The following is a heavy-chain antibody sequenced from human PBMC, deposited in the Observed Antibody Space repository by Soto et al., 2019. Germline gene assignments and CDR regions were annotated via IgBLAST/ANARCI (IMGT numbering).Heavy chain of an antibody. Sequence: SETLSLTCAVYGGSFSGYYWSWIRQPPGKGLEWIGEINHSGSTNYNPSLKSRVTISVDTSKNQFSLKLSSVTAADTAVYYCARGLEYSSSPGGNYFDYWGQGTLVTVSS. V-gene: IGHV4-34*01. D-gene: IGHD6-6*01. CDR2: INHSGST. J-gene: IGHJ4*02. CDR3: ARGLEYSSSPGGNYFDY. CDR1: GGSFSGYY.